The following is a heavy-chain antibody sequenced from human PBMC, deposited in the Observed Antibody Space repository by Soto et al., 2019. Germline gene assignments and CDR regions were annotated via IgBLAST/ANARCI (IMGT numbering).Heavy chain of an antibody. Sequence: SETLSLTCTVSGGSISSYYWSWIRQPPGKGLEWIGYIYYSGSTDYNPSLKSRVTISLDTSKNQFSLKLSSVTAADTAVYYCARELWTGTDAFDIWGQGTMVTVSS. CDR3: ARELWTGTDAFDI. J-gene: IGHJ3*02. CDR1: GGSISSYY. V-gene: IGHV4-59*01. D-gene: IGHD3-10*01. CDR2: IYYSGST.